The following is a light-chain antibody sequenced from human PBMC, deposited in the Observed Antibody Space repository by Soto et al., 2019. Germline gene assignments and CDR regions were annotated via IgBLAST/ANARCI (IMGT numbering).Light chain of an antibody. CDR1: SSDVGGYEY. V-gene: IGLV2-14*03. J-gene: IGLJ1*01. CDR2: DVS. CDR3: SSYTTASPLGV. Sequence: QSVLTQPASVSGSPGQSITISCTGTSSDVGGYEYVSWYQQHPGKAPKRIIYDVSDRPSGVSNRFSGSKSGNTASLAISGLQAEDEADYYCSSYTTASPLGVFGTGTK.